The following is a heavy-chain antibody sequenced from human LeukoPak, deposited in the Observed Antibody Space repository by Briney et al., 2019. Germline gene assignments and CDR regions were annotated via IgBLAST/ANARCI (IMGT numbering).Heavy chain of an antibody. CDR2: IWYDGSNK. CDR1: GFTFSNYG. J-gene: IGHJ4*02. Sequence: GGSLRLSCAASGFTFSNYGMNWVRQAPGKGLEWVAVIWYDGSNKYYADSVKGGFTISRDNSKNTLYLQMNSLRAEDTAVYYCARESYDFWSGYYGATSYWGQGTLVTVSS. D-gene: IGHD3-3*01. CDR3: ARESYDFWSGYYGATSY. V-gene: IGHV3-33*01.